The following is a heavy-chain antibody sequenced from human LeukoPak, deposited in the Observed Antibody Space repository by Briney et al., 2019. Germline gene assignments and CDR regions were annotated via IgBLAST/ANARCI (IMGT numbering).Heavy chain of an antibody. J-gene: IGHJ5*02. D-gene: IGHD1-26*01. V-gene: IGHV3-48*01. Sequence: PGGSLRLSCAASGFTLISYSINWVRQAPGKGLEWVSYISSSSSTIYYADSVKGRFTVSRDNAKNSLFLQMNSLRAEDTAVYYCARVQGGAAYNWFDPWGQGTLVTVSS. CDR3: ARVQGGAAYNWFDP. CDR2: ISSSSSTI. CDR1: GFTLISYS.